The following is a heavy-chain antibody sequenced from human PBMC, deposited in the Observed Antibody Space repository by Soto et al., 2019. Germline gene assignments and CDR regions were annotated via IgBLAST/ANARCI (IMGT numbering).Heavy chain of an antibody. CDR2: VSASGGST. V-gene: IGHV3-23*01. J-gene: IGHJ4*02. CDR3: AKDRVVGVPDFDY. Sequence: EVQLLESGGGLIQPGGSLRLSCAASGFSFSNYDMSWVRQAPGKGLEWVSTVSASGGSTYYADSVKGRFTISRDNSKNTLYLQMNSLRAEGTAVYYCAKDRVVGVPDFDYWGQGTLVTVSS. CDR1: GFSFSNYD. D-gene: IGHD2-2*01.